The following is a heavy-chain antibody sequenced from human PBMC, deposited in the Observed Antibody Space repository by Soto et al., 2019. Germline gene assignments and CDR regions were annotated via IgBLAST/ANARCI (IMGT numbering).Heavy chain of an antibody. CDR3: ARSPFRNHPDHC. CDR1: GFTFSNYW. V-gene: IGHV3-74*01. D-gene: IGHD1-1*01. Sequence: EVQLVESGGGLVQPGGSLRLSCAASGFTFSNYWIHWVRQAPGKGLVWVSRINSDGSITDYADSVKGRFTMSRDNVEKTLFLQMNSLRAEDTAVYYCARSPFRNHPDHCWGQGTLVTVSS. J-gene: IGHJ4*02. CDR2: INSDGSIT.